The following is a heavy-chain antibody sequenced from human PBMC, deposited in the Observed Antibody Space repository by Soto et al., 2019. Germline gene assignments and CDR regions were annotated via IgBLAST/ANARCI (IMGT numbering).Heavy chain of an antibody. V-gene: IGHV1-58*01. Sequence: ASVKASCKASGFTFSTSAVQWVRQARGQRLEWIGWIVVGSGHTNYAQNFQARVSITRDNSKNTLYLQMNSLRAEDTAVYYCAKDGGGVGPVDYWGQGTLVTVSS. CDR3: AKDGGGVGPVDY. CDR2: IVVGSGHT. J-gene: IGHJ4*02. CDR1: GFTFSTSA. D-gene: IGHD3-16*01.